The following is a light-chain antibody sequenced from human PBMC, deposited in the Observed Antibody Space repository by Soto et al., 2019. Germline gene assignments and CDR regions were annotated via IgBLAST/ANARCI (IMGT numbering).Light chain of an antibody. CDR1: SSDVGGYNY. CDR2: EVN. Sequence: QSVLTQPPSASGSPGQSVAISCTGTSSDVGGYNYVSWYQQHPGKAPKLMIYEVNKRPSGVPDRFSGSKSGNTASLTVSGLQAEDEADYYCSSYTSENTYVFGTGTKVTVL. J-gene: IGLJ1*01. CDR3: SSYTSENTYV. V-gene: IGLV2-8*01.